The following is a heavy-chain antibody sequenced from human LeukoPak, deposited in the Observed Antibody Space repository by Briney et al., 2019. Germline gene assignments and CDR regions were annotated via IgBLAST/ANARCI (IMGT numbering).Heavy chain of an antibody. V-gene: IGHV3-23*01. J-gene: IGHJ4*02. Sequence: PGGSLRLSCAASGFTFSSYAMSWVRQAPGKGLEWVSAISGSGGSTYYADSMKGRFTISRDNSKNTLYLQMNSLRAEDTAVYYCARDRHTGYSYEFDYWGQGTLVTVSS. CDR3: ARDRHTGYSYEFDY. CDR2: ISGSGGST. CDR1: GFTFSSYA. D-gene: IGHD5-18*01.